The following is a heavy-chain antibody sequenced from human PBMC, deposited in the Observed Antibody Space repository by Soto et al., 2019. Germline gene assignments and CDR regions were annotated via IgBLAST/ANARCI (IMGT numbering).Heavy chain of an antibody. D-gene: IGHD3-10*01. Sequence: PGGSLRLSCMASGFHSSTYGFSTYAMTWVRQPPGKGLEWVSVITGSGSHSYYADSVKGRFTISRDNARNTLFLQMDSLRADDPAVYFCAKGTSSEFLLSFDDWGHGTPVTVSS. V-gene: IGHV3-23*01. CDR1: GFHSSTYGFSTYA. J-gene: IGHJ4*01. CDR3: AKGTSSEFLLSFDD. CDR2: ITGSGSHS.